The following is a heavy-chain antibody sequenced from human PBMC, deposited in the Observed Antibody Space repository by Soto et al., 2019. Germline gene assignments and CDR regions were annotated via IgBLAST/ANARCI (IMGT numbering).Heavy chain of an antibody. CDR2: IYNSGTT. V-gene: IGHV4-59*01. CDR3: ARVSISKVSWGFDT. J-gene: IGHJ5*02. D-gene: IGHD6-13*01. Sequence: SETLSLTCAVSGDSITSNHWNWIRQPPGRGLEWIGYIYNSGTTKYNPSLKSRVIISVDTSKNQLSLKLSSVTAADTDVYYCARVSISKVSWGFDTWGQGTLVTVSS. CDR1: GDSITSNH.